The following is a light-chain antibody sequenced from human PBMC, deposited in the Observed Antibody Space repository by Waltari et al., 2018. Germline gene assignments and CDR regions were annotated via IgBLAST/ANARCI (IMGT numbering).Light chain of an antibody. Sequence: QSALTQPPSASGSPGQSVTIPCPGTSPHVGAFAYCPWYPQDPGKAPKLIIYGVSNRPSGVPDRFSGSKSGNTASLTVSGLQAEDEADYYCSSYGGNTYHLIFGGGTKLTVL. CDR3: SSYGGNTYHLI. J-gene: IGLJ2*01. V-gene: IGLV2-8*01. CDR2: GVS. CDR1: SPHVGAFAY.